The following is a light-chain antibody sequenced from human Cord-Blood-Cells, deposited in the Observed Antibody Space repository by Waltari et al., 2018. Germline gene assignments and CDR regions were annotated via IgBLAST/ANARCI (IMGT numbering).Light chain of an antibody. CDR1: QSISSS. CDR2: AAS. Sequence: TQMPQSPSSLSASVGHRVTITCWASQSISSSLNWYQQKPGKAPKLLIYAASSLQSGVPSRFSGGGSGTEFTLTISSLQPEDFATYYCQQSYSTPRTFGQGTKVEIK. V-gene: IGKV1-39*01. CDR3: QQSYSTPRT. J-gene: IGKJ1*01.